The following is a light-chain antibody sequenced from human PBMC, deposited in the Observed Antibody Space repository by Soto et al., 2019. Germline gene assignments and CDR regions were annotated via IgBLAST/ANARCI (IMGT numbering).Light chain of an antibody. CDR2: DVS. Sequence: QSALTQPRSVSGSPGQSVTISCTGTSSDVGGYNYVSWYQQHPGKAPKLMIYDVSKRPSGVPDRFSGSKSGNTASLTISGLQAEDEADYYCCSYARSYTFPYVFGTGTKVTVL. CDR3: CSYARSYTFPYV. CDR1: SSDVGGYNY. J-gene: IGLJ1*01. V-gene: IGLV2-11*01.